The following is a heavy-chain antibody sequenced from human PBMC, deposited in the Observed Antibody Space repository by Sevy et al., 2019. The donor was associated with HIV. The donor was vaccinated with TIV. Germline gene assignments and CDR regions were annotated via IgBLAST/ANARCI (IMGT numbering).Heavy chain of an antibody. CDR1: GFIFSDYA. CDR2: ISGGDDST. J-gene: IGHJ2*01. D-gene: IGHD3-22*01. CDR3: AKFGDYYDSGGYYWYFDF. V-gene: IGHV3-23*01. Sequence: GGSLRLSCAASGFIFSDYAMSWVRQAPGKGLEWVSSISGGDDSTYYGDSVKGRFTVSRDNSKNTLYLQMNTLRAEDTALYYCAKFGDYYDSGGYYWYFDFWGRGTLVTVSS.